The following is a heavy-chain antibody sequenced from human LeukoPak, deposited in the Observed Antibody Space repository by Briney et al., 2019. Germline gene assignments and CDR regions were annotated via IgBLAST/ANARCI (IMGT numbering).Heavy chain of an antibody. CDR2: ISAYNGNT. Sequence: GASVTVSCKASGYTFTSYGISWVRQAPGQGLEWMGWISAYNGNTNYAQKPQGRVTMTTDTSTSTAYMELRSLRSDDTAVYYCARGPPFVVVTAHFDYWGQGTLVTVSS. J-gene: IGHJ4*02. CDR3: ARGPPFVVVTAHFDY. CDR1: GYTFTSYG. V-gene: IGHV1-18*01. D-gene: IGHD2-21*02.